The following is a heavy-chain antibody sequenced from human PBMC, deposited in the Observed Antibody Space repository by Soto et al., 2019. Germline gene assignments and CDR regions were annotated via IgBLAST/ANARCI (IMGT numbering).Heavy chain of an antibody. CDR1: GGSISNSGNN. J-gene: IGHJ5*02. CDR3: ARRTPLYASESSRFDP. V-gene: IGHV4-39*01. D-gene: IGHD3-10*01. CDR2: MDYSGGT. Sequence: SETLSLTCSVSGGSISNSGNNWGWIRRPPEKGLEWIGTMDYSGGTSYNPSLKSRVTISADTSNNQFSLRLSSVTAADTAVYYCARRTPLYASESSRFDPWGQGALVTVSS.